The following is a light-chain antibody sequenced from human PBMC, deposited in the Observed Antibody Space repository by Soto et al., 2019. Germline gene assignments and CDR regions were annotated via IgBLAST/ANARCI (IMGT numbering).Light chain of an antibody. CDR3: LQDHNYPLT. CDR2: AAS. V-gene: IGKV1-6*01. J-gene: IGKJ4*01. CDR1: QGIGND. Sequence: AIQMTQSPSSLSVSVGDRVTITCRASQGIGNDVGWYQQKPGKAPRLLIYAASSLQSGVPSRFSGSRSGTDFTLNLSSLQPEDFATYYCLQDHNYPLTFGGGTKVELK.